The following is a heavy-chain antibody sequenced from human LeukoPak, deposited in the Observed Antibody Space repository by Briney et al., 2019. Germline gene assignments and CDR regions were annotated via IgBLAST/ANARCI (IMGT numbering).Heavy chain of an antibody. V-gene: IGHV4-34*01. CDR3: ARGKGGRIVVVPAAIRVAWFDP. Sequence: PSETLSLTCAVYGGSFSGYYWSWIRQPPGKGLEWIGEINHSGSTNYNPSLKSRVTISVDTSKNQFSLKLSSVAAADTAVYYCARGKGGRIVVVPAAIRVAWFDPWGQGTLVTVSS. D-gene: IGHD2-2*02. CDR2: INHSGST. J-gene: IGHJ5*02. CDR1: GGSFSGYY.